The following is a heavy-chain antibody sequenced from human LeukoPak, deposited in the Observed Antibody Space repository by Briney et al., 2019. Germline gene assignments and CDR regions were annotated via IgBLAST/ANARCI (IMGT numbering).Heavy chain of an antibody. D-gene: IGHD3-10*01. CDR3: ARAQGGVLLWFGESTYYFDY. V-gene: IGHV4-34*01. CDR2: INHSGST. CDR1: GGSFSGYY. Sequence: SETLSLTCAVYGGSFSGYYWSRIRQPPGKGLEWIGEINHSGSTNYNPSLKSRVTIPVDTSKNQFSLKLSSVTAADTAVYYCARAQGGVLLWFGESTYYFDYWGQGTLVTVSS. J-gene: IGHJ4*02.